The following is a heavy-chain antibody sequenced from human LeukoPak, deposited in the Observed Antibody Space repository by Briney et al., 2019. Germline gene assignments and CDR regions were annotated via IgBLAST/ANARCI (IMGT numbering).Heavy chain of an antibody. D-gene: IGHD3-16*01. Sequence: GGSLRLSCAASGFSFSNYWMSWVRQAPGKGLEWVANIKQDGSAISYVDSVKGRFTTSRDNAKNSLYLQMNSLRAEDTAVYYCPRNRGAGGGYFDYWGQGALVTVSS. V-gene: IGHV3-7*05. CDR1: GFSFSNYW. CDR2: IKQDGSAI. J-gene: IGHJ4*02. CDR3: PRNRGAGGGYFDY.